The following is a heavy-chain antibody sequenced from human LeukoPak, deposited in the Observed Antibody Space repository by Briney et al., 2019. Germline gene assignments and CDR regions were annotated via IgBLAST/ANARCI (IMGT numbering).Heavy chain of an antibody. CDR2: INHSGST. V-gene: IGHV4-34*01. CDR1: GGSFSGYY. Sequence: SETLSLTCAAYGGSFSGYYWSWIRQPPGKGLEWIGEINHSGSTNYNPSLKSRVTISVDTSKNQFSLKLSSVTAADTAVYYCARLGLYDSSGYYLYYFDYWGQGTLVTVSS. D-gene: IGHD3-22*01. CDR3: ARLGLYDSSGYYLYYFDY. J-gene: IGHJ4*02.